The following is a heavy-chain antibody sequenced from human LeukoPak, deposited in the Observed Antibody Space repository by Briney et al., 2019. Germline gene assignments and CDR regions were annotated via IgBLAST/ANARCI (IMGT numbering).Heavy chain of an antibody. Sequence: PGGSLRLSCAASGFTFSSYSMNWVRQAPGKGLEWVSAISSSSSYIYYADSVKGRFTISRDNAKNSLYLQLNSLRAEDTAVYYCARALSRDSRGYSYYFDYWGQGTLVTVSS. V-gene: IGHV3-21*01. CDR2: ISSSSSYI. J-gene: IGHJ4*02. D-gene: IGHD3-22*01. CDR1: GFTFSSYS. CDR3: ARALSRDSRGYSYYFDY.